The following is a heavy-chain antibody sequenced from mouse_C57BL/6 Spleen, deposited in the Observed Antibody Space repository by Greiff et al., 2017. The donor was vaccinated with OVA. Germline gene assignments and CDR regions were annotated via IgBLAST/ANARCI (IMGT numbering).Heavy chain of an antibody. J-gene: IGHJ2*01. CDR2: ISDGGSYT. CDR1: GFTFSSYA. D-gene: IGHD1-1*01. Sequence: EVMLVESGGGLVKPGGSLKLSCAASGFTFSSYAMSWVRQTPEKRLEWVATISDGGSYTYYPDNVKGRFTISRDNAKNNLYLQMSHLKSEDTAMYYCARVHYYGSSLFDYWGQGTTLTVSS. V-gene: IGHV5-4*03. CDR3: ARVHYYGSSLFDY.